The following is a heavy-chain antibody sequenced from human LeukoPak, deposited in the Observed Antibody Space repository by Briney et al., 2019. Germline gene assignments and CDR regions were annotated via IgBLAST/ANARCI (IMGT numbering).Heavy chain of an antibody. Sequence: GGSLRLSCVASGITFSPNGFHWVRQAPGKGLEWVAFIRGDNGNTYYEDSVKGRFTISRDKSRNTLHLQMNSLGPEDTGFYYCATAIGRWETLDYWGQGTLVTVSS. CDR2: IRGDNGNT. D-gene: IGHD5-24*01. CDR3: ATAIGRWETLDY. V-gene: IGHV3-30*02. CDR1: GITFSPNG. J-gene: IGHJ4*02.